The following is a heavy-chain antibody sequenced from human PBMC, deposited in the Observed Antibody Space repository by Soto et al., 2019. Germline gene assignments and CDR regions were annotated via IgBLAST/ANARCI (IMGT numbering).Heavy chain of an antibody. J-gene: IGHJ4*02. CDR2: IYYSGST. V-gene: IGHV4-31*03. CDR3: ARGSIAAASYFDY. CDR1: GGSISSGGYY. D-gene: IGHD6-13*01. Sequence: PSETLSLTCTVSGGSISSGGYYWSWIRQHPGKGLEWIGYIYYSGSTYYNPSLKSRVTIAVDTSKNQFSLKLSSVTAADTAVYFCARGSIAAASYFDYWGQGTLVTVSS.